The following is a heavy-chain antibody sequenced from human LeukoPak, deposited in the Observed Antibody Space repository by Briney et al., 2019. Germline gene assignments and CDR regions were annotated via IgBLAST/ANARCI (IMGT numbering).Heavy chain of an antibody. CDR3: AKKGTRGSPARYWYFDL. D-gene: IGHD1-26*01. V-gene: IGHV3-9*01. CDR2: ISWNSGSI. CDR1: GFTLDDYA. J-gene: IGHJ2*01. Sequence: GGSLRLSCAASGFTLDDYAMHWVRQAPGKGLEWVSGISWNSGSIGYADSVKGRFTISRDNAKNSLYLQMNSLRAEDTALYYCAKKGTRGSPARYWYFDLWGRGTLVTVSS.